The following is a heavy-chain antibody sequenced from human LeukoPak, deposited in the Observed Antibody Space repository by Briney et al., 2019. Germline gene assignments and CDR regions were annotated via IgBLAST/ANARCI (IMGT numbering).Heavy chain of an antibody. CDR3: ARHYGDYYYYGMDV. Sequence: SVKVSCKASGGTFSSYAISWVRQAPGQGLERMGGIIPIFGTANYAQKFQGRVTITADESTSTAYMELSSLRSEDTAVYYCARHYGDYYYYGMDVWGQGTTVTVSS. D-gene: IGHD4-17*01. CDR2: IIPIFGTA. V-gene: IGHV1-69*13. CDR1: GGTFSSYA. J-gene: IGHJ6*02.